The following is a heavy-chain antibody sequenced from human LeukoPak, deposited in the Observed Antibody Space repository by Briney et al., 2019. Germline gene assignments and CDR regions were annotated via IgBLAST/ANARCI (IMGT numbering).Heavy chain of an antibody. CDR2: ISSSSSTI. V-gene: IGHV3-48*04. J-gene: IGHJ6*02. Sequence: GGSLRLSCAASGFTFSSYSMNWVRQAPGKGLEWVSYISSSSSTIYYADSVKGRFTISRDNAKNSLYLQMNSLRAEDTAVYYCAKDLGTTWYEPMDVWGQGTTVTASS. CDR3: AKDLGTTWYEPMDV. CDR1: GFTFSSYS. D-gene: IGHD6-13*01.